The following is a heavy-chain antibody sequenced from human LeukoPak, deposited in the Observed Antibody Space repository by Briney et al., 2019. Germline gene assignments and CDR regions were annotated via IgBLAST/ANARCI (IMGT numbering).Heavy chain of an antibody. CDR3: ARGAYYGSGSYYNAVWFDP. CDR2: IKQDGSEK. D-gene: IGHD3-10*01. Sequence: PGGSLRLSCAASGFTFSSYWMSWVRQAPGKGLEWVANIKQDGSEKYYVDSVKGRFTISRDNAKNSLYLQMNSLRAEDTAVYYCARGAYYGSGSYYNAVWFDPWGQGTLVTVSS. J-gene: IGHJ5*02. V-gene: IGHV3-7*01. CDR1: GFTFSSYW.